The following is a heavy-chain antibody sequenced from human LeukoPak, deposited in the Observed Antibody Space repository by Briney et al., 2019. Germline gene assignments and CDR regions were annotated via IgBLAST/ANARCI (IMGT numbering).Heavy chain of an antibody. D-gene: IGHD6-19*01. Sequence: PGGSLRLFCAASGFTFSSYEMSWVRQAPGKGLEWVANIKQDGSEKYYVDSVKGRFTISRDNAKNSLYLQMNSLRAEDTAVYYCARQSSGWYYEDLNWLDPWGQGTLVTVSS. V-gene: IGHV3-7*03. CDR3: ARQSSGWYYEDLNWLDP. CDR1: GFTFSSYE. CDR2: IKQDGSEK. J-gene: IGHJ5*02.